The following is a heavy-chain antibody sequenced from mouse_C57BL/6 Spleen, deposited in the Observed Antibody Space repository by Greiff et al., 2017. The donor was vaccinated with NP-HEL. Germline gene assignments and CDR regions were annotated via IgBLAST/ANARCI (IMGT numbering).Heavy chain of an antibody. CDR2: IFPGSGST. Sequence: VQLQQSGPELVKPGASVKISCTASCYTFTDYYINWVKQRPGQGLEWIGWIFPGSGSTYYNEKFKGKATLTVDKYSSTAYMLLSSLTSKDSAVYVCAREKGDSSGFRYFDYWGQGTTLTVSS. D-gene: IGHD3-2*02. CDR1: CYTFTDYY. J-gene: IGHJ2*01. CDR3: AREKGDSSGFRYFDY. V-gene: IGHV1-75*01.